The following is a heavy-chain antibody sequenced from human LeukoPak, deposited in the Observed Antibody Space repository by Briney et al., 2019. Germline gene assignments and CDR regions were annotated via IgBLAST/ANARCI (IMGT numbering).Heavy chain of an antibody. V-gene: IGHV4-59*08. CDR2: IYYSGRT. CDR3: ARGGRDGYTLYPFDY. D-gene: IGHD5-24*01. J-gene: IGHJ4*02. Sequence: SETLSLTCTVSGGSISSYYWSWIRQPPGKGLEWIGYIYYSGRTNYNPSLKSRVTTSVDTSKNQLSLKLSSVTAADTAVYYCARGGRDGYTLYPFDYWGQGTLVTVSS. CDR1: GGSISSYY.